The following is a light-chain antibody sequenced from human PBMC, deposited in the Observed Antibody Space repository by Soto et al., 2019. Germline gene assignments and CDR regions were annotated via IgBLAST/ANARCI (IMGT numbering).Light chain of an antibody. CDR1: SSDVGGYNY. CDR2: EVS. CDR3: SSYTSSSTVV. V-gene: IGLV2-14*01. J-gene: IGLJ2*01. Sequence: QSVLTQPASVSGSPGQSITISCTGTSSDVGGYNYVSWYQQHPGKAPKLMVYEVSNRPSGVSNRFSGSTSGNTAYLTSSGLPAEDAADYYCSSYTSSSTVVFGGGTQVPVL.